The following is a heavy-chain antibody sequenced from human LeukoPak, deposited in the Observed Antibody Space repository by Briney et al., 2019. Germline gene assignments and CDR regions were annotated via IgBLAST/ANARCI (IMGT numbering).Heavy chain of an antibody. D-gene: IGHD3-3*01. Sequence: PGRSLRLSCTASGFTFCDYAMSWVRQAPGKGLEWVGFIRSKAYGGTTEYAASVKGRFTISRDDSKSIAYLQMNSLKTEDTAVYYCTRDKDFWSGPYYYYYYGMDVWGQGTTVTVSS. CDR1: GFTFCDYA. CDR3: TRDKDFWSGPYYYYYYGMDV. CDR2: IRSKAYGGTT. V-gene: IGHV3-49*04. J-gene: IGHJ6*02.